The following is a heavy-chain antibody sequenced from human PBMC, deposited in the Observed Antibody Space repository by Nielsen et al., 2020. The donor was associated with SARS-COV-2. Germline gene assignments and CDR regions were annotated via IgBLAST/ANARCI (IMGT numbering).Heavy chain of an antibody. CDR2: ISYDGSNK. V-gene: IGHV3-30-3*01. D-gene: IGHD2-15*01. Sequence: SCKASGFTFSSYAMHWVRQAPGKGLEWVAVISYDGSNKYYADSVKGRFTISRDNAKNSLYLQMNSLRAEDTAVYYCASVRSSQSVAEHIFDYWGQGTLVTVSS. J-gene: IGHJ4*02. CDR3: ASVRSSQSVAEHIFDY. CDR1: GFTFSSYA.